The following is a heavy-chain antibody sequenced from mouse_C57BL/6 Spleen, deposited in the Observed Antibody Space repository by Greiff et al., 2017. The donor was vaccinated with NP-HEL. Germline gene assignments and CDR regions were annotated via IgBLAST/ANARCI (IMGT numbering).Heavy chain of an antibody. J-gene: IGHJ2*01. V-gene: IGHV1-62-2*01. CDR2: FYPGSGSI. CDR1: GYTFTEYT. Sequence: QVQLKQSGAELVKPGASVKLSCKASGYTFTEYTIHWVKQRSGQGLEWIGWFYPGSGSIKYNEKFKDKATLTADKSSSTVYMELSRLTSEDSAVYFGARHEIYDGYYGGLDYWGQGTTLTVSS. D-gene: IGHD2-3*01. CDR3: ARHEIYDGYYGGLDY.